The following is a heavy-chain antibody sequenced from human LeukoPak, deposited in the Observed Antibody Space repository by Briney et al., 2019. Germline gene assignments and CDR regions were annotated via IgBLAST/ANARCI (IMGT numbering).Heavy chain of an antibody. CDR2: IYSGGGT. J-gene: IGHJ4*02. D-gene: IGHD3-22*01. V-gene: IGHV3-66*01. Sequence: GGSLRLSCAASGFTVSSNYMSWVRQAPGKGLEWVSVIYSGGGTYYADPVKGRFTISRDNSKNTLYLQMNSLRAEDTAVYYCARDYSSGYYYFDYWGQGTLVTVSS. CDR1: GFTVSSNY. CDR3: ARDYSSGYYYFDY.